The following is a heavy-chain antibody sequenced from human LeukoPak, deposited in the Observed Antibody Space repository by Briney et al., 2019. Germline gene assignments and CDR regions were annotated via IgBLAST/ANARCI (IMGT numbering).Heavy chain of an antibody. V-gene: IGHV1-69*13. Sequence: SVKVSCKASGGTFSSYAISWVRQAPGQGLEWMGGIIPIFGTANYAQKFQGSVTITADESTSTAYMELSSLRSEDTAVYYCARVRVRGVIIGWFDPWGQGTLVTVSS. J-gene: IGHJ5*02. CDR1: GGTFSSYA. D-gene: IGHD3-10*01. CDR3: ARVRVRGVIIGWFDP. CDR2: IIPIFGTA.